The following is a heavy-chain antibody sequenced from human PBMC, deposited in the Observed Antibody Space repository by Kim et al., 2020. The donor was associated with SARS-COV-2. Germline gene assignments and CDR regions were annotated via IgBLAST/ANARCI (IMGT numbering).Heavy chain of an antibody. CDR2: VTNSGDNT. Sequence: GGSLRLSCATSGFTFSSYAMNWVRQAPGKGLEWVSTVTNSGDNTYYADSVKGRFTISRDNSKNMLYLEMNILRAEDTAIYYCAKWVPDLRVFDIWGQGTMVTVSS. V-gene: IGHV3-23*01. J-gene: IGHJ3*02. CDR3: AKWVPDLRVFDI. CDR1: GFTFSSYA.